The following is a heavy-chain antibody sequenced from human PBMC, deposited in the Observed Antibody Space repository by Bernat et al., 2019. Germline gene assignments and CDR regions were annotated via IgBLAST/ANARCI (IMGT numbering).Heavy chain of an antibody. J-gene: IGHJ3*02. CDR3: ARPDVNCSGGSCYPNTFDI. CDR2: IYYSGST. Sequence: QLQLQESGPGLVKPSETLSLTCTVSGGSISSSSYYWGWIRQPPGKGLEWIGSIYYSGSTYYNPSLKSRVTITVDTSKNQFSLKLSSVTAADTAVYYCARPDVNCSGGSCYPNTFDIGGKGTMVTVSS. D-gene: IGHD2-15*01. CDR1: GGSISSSSYY. V-gene: IGHV4-39*01.